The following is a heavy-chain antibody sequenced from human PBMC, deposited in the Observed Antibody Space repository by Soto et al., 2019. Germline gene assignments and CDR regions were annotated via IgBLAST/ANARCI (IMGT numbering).Heavy chain of an antibody. CDR3: AREVALGSGKWFDP. J-gene: IGHJ5*02. Sequence: ASVKVSCKASGSTFTVYYIHWVRRAPGQGLEWMGWINPNSGGPNYAQKFQGRVTMTRDTSISTAYMELSSLRSDDTAVYYCAREVALGSGKWFDPWGQGTLVTVPQ. D-gene: IGHD2-15*01. CDR2: INPNSGGP. CDR1: GSTFTVYY. V-gene: IGHV1-2*02.